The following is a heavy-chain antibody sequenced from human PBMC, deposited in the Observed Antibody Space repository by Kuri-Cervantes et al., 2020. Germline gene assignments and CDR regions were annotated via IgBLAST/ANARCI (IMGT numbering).Heavy chain of an antibody. CDR3: ARVPHPPILRFLEWLLYLDY. Sequence: ASVKVSCKASGYTFTSYDINWVRQATGQGLEWMGWMNPNSGNTGYAQKFQGRVTMTTDTSTSTAYMELRSLRSDDTAVYYCARVPHPPILRFLEWLLYLDYWGQGTLVTVSS. V-gene: IGHV1-8*01. CDR2: MNPNSGNT. CDR1: GYTFTSYD. D-gene: IGHD3-3*01. J-gene: IGHJ4*02.